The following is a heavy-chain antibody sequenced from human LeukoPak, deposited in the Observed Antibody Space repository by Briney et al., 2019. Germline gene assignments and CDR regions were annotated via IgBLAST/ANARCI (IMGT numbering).Heavy chain of an antibody. J-gene: IGHJ4*02. CDR2: ITASSGNT. CDR3: ANRYCSGGSCYFDN. Sequence: GGSLRLSCAASGFIFSDYARNWVRQAPGKGLEWVSSITASSGNTFYADSVKGRFTISRENSKNTLYLQMNSLRPEDTAIYYCANRYCSGGSCYFDNWGLGTLVTVSS. D-gene: IGHD2-15*01. V-gene: IGHV3-23*01. CDR1: GFIFSDYA.